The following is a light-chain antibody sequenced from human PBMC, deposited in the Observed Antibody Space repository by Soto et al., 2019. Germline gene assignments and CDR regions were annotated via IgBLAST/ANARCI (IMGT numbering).Light chain of an antibody. CDR2: DAS. Sequence: DIQMTQSPSTLSTSVGDRVTITYRASQSISSWLAWYQQKPGKAPKLLIYDASSLESGVPSRFSGSGSRTEFTLTISSLQPDDFATYYCQQSLTFGGGTKVEIK. J-gene: IGKJ4*01. V-gene: IGKV1-5*01. CDR3: QQSLT. CDR1: QSISSW.